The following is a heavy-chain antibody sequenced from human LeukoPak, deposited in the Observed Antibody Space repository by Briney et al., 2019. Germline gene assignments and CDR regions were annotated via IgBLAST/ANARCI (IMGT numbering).Heavy chain of an antibody. J-gene: IGHJ4*02. CDR2: ISYDGSNK. CDR3: ARDEMVGANYFDY. D-gene: IGHD1-26*01. V-gene: IGHV3-30-3*01. CDR1: GFTFSNYA. Sequence: SLKLSCKASGFTFSNYAMHWVRQAPGQGLEWMAVISYDGSNKYYADSVKGRFTISRDNSKNTLYLQMNSLRAEDTAVYYCARDEMVGANYFDYWGQGTLVTVSS.